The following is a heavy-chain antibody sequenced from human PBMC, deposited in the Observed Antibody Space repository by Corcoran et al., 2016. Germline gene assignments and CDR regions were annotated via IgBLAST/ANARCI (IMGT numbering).Heavy chain of an antibody. CDR1: GGSISSYY. V-gene: IGHV4-59*01. Sequence: QVQLQESGPGLVKPSETLSLTCTVSGGSISSYYWSWIRQPPGKGLEWIGYIYYSGSTNYNPSLKSRVTISVDTSKNQFSLQLSSVTAADTAVYYCARDQCSVGSCYTGWFDPWGQGTLVTVSS. J-gene: IGHJ5*02. D-gene: IGHD2-15*01. CDR3: ARDQCSVGSCYTGWFDP. CDR2: IYYSGST.